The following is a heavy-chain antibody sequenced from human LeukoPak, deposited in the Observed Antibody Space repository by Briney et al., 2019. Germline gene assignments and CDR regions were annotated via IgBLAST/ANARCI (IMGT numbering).Heavy chain of an antibody. V-gene: IGHV3-11*06. Sequence: GGSLRLSCAASGFTFSDYYMTWIRQAPGKGLEWVSSISTSSSYIYYADSVKGRFTISRDNAKNSLYLQMNSLRAEDTAVYYCARGSVVVAATDNWFDPWGQGTLVTVSS. CDR1: GFTFSDYY. D-gene: IGHD2-15*01. CDR3: ARGSVVVAATDNWFDP. J-gene: IGHJ5*02. CDR2: ISTSSSYI.